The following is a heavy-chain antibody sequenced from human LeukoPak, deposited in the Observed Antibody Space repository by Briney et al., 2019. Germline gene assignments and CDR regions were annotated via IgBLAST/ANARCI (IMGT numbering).Heavy chain of an antibody. CDR3: ARLLRSVAGSDYFDY. J-gene: IGHJ4*02. V-gene: IGHV4-39*01. CDR2: IYYSGST. D-gene: IGHD6-19*01. Sequence: SETLSLTCTVSGGSISSSSYYWGWIRQPPGKGLEWIGSIYYSGSTYYNPSLKTRATISVDTSKNQFSLKLSSVTAADTAVYYCARLLRSVAGSDYFDYWGQGTLVTVSS. CDR1: GGSISSSSYY.